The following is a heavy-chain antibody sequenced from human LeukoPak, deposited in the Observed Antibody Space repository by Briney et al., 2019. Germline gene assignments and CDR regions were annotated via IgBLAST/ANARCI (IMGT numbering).Heavy chain of an antibody. D-gene: IGHD3-10*01. CDR2: FDPEDGET. CDR3: ATTRPPLTITMVRGVPIRHHDAFDI. Sequence: ASVKVSCKVSGYTLTELSMHWVRQAPGKGLEWMGGFDPEDGETIYAQKFQGRVTMTEDTSTDTAYMELSSLRSEDTAVYYCATTRPPLTITMVRGVPIRHHDAFDIWGQGTMVTVSS. CDR1: GYTLTELS. J-gene: IGHJ3*02. V-gene: IGHV1-24*01.